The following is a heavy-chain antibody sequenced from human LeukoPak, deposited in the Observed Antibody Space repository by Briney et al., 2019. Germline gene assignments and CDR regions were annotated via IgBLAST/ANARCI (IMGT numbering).Heavy chain of an antibody. CDR2: IYSGGST. V-gene: IGHV3-53*05. D-gene: IGHD6-19*01. Sequence: PGGSLRLSCAASGFTVSSNYMSWVRQAPGKGLEWVSVIYSGGSTYYADSVKGRFTISRDNSKNTLYLQMNSLRAEDTAVYYCAKDAGSQQWLVTHYYYYYGMDVWGQGTTVTVSS. J-gene: IGHJ6*02. CDR3: AKDAGSQQWLVTHYYYYYGMDV. CDR1: GFTVSSNY.